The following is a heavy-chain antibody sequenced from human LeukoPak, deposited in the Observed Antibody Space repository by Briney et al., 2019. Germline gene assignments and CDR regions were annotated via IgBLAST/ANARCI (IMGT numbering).Heavy chain of an antibody. V-gene: IGHV1-2*02. CDR2: INPQNTGT. D-gene: IGHD1-1*01. CDR1: GYTFTSYG. CDR3: ARGGPLEWAPDAFDL. Sequence: GASVKVSCKASGYTFTSYGISWVRQAPGQGLEWMGWINPQNTGTNYAQKFQDRVTMTRDTSIRTAYMVLIRLKSDDTAVFYCARGGPLEWAPDAFDLWGQGTMVTVSS. J-gene: IGHJ3*01.